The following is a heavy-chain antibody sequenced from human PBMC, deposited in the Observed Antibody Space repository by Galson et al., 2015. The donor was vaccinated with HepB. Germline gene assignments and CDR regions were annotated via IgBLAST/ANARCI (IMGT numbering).Heavy chain of an antibody. D-gene: IGHD2-15*01. Sequence: SLRLSCAASGFTFSSYAMHWVRQAPGKGLEWVAVISYDGSNKYYADSVKGRFTISRDNSKNTLYLQMNSLRAEDTAVYYCARDYAPGRRILAAYYYYSGMDVWGQGTTVTVSS. CDR2: ISYDGSNK. CDR3: ARDYAPGRRILAAYYYYSGMDV. V-gene: IGHV3-30*04. J-gene: IGHJ6*02. CDR1: GFTFSSYA.